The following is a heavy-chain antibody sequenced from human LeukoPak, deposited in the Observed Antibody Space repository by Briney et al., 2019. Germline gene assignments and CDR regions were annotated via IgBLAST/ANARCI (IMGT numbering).Heavy chain of an antibody. D-gene: IGHD2-15*01. Sequence: GGSLRLSCMASTFSFSTYTMHWVRQAPGKGLEWVAVTSHDESHKYYADSVKGRFTISRDNSKNTVFLQMNSLRPDDTAVYYCATATPFYGMDVWGQGTTVTVSS. J-gene: IGHJ6*02. CDR2: TSHDESHK. CDR3: ATATPFYGMDV. V-gene: IGHV3-30-3*01. CDR1: TFSFSTYT.